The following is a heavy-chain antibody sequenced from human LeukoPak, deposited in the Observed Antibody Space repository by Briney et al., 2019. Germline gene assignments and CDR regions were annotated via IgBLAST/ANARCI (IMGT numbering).Heavy chain of an antibody. V-gene: IGHV3-23*01. D-gene: IGHD1-26*01. CDR2: ISSSGDNT. Sequence: GGSLRLSCAASGFTFSSYAMNWVRQAPGKGLEWVSLISSSGDNTYYADSVKGRFTISRDNSKNTVSLQMNSLRAEDTAVYYCAKDVRVGGGGMDVWGQGTPVTVSS. CDR1: GFTFSSYA. CDR3: AKDVRVGGGGMDV. J-gene: IGHJ6*02.